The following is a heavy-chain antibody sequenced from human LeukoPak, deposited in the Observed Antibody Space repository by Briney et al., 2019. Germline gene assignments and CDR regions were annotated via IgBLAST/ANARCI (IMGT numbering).Heavy chain of an antibody. Sequence: PGGSLRLSCTASRFTFSDYGMHWVRQAPGRGLEWVAGKWYDGRNEDYVDSVKGRFTISRDNSKHTLYVQVNSLRVEDTAVYYCARDKYCSGASCWHGMDVWGQGTTVTVSS. CDR2: KWYDGRNE. J-gene: IGHJ6*02. V-gene: IGHV3-33*08. D-gene: IGHD2-15*01. CDR3: ARDKYCSGASCWHGMDV. CDR1: RFTFSDYG.